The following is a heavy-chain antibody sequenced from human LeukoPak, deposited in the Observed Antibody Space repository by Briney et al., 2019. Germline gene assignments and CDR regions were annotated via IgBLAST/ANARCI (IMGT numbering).Heavy chain of an antibody. Sequence: PGRSLRVSCAASGFTFSSYGMHWVRQAPGKGLECVTVISYDGSNKYYADSVKGRFTISRDNSKNTLYLQMNSLRAEDTAVYYCAKDQFSHWGQGTLVTVSS. CDR2: ISYDGSNK. CDR3: AKDQFSH. CDR1: GFTFSSYG. V-gene: IGHV3-30*18. J-gene: IGHJ4*02.